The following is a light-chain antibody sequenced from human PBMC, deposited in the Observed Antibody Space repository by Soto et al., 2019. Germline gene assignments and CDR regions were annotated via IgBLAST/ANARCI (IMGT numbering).Light chain of an antibody. CDR1: QSVSTN. CDR3: QQYNEWPLT. V-gene: IGKV3-15*01. Sequence: ETVMTQSPATLSVSPGERATLSCGASQSVSTNLAWYQQKPGQVPRLLIYGASTRASDIPARFSGSGSGTEFTLPISRLQSEDFALYYCQQYNEWPLTFGGGTKVEIE. J-gene: IGKJ4*01. CDR2: GAS.